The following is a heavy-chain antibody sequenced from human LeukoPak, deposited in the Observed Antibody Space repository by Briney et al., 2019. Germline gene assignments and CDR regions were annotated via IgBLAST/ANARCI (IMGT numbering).Heavy chain of an antibody. D-gene: IGHD3-22*01. Sequence: SETLSLTCSVSGGSISRHFWSWIRQPPGRGLEWIAFIHYNGRTKYNPSLQSRVTISRDTSDNNFSLKLTSVTAADTAVYYCARLLDNDSSGDPDTFDMWGQGTVVTVSS. V-gene: IGHV4-59*11. J-gene: IGHJ3*02. CDR2: IHYNGRT. CDR1: GGSISRHF. CDR3: ARLLDNDSSGDPDTFDM.